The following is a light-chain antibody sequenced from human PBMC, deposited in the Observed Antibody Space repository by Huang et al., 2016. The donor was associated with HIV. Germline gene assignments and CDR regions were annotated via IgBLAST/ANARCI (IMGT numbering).Light chain of an antibody. CDR1: QTISNY. CDR2: AAS. J-gene: IGKJ4*01. CDR3: QQSYTTPLT. V-gene: IGKV1-39*01. Sequence: DIQMTQSPSSLSASVGDRVSITCRASQTISNYLHWYQQKPGKAPKLLSYAASTLQSGVPSRFSGRGSGADFTLTISSLQPEDFATYYCQQSYTTPLTFGGGTKVEIK.